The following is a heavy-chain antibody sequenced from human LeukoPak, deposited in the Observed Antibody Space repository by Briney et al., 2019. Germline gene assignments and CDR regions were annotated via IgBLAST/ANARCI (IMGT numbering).Heavy chain of an antibody. CDR2: INHSGST. J-gene: IGHJ4*02. V-gene: IGHV4-38-2*02. CDR3: ANEPQQLVLFRYFDN. Sequence: PSETLSLTCTVSTYSISSGYYWSWIRQPPGKGLEWIGEINHSGSTNYNPSLKSRVTISVDTSKNQFSLKLSSVTAADTAVYYCANEPQQLVLFRYFDNWGQGTLVTVSS. CDR1: TYSISSGYY. D-gene: IGHD6-13*01.